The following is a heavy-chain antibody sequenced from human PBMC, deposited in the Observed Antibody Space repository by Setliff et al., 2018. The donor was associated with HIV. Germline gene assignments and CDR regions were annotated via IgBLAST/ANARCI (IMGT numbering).Heavy chain of an antibody. CDR1: VGYFSGHY. D-gene: IGHD1-26*01. V-gene: IGHV4-34*01. Sequence: PSETLSLTCAVYVGYFSGHYWIWIRQPPGKGLEWIGETNPSGSTKYNPSLKSRVTISVDRSKNQFSLRLTSVTAADTAVYYGARGQDLGATWTGYYYYYMDVWGKGTTVTVSS. J-gene: IGHJ6*03. CDR2: TNPSGST. CDR3: ARGQDLGATWTGYYYYYMDV.